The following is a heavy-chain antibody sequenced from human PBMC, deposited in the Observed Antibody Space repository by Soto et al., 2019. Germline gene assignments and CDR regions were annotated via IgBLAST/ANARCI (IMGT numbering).Heavy chain of an antibody. J-gene: IGHJ4*02. CDR2: ISDYNGNT. CDR1: GYTFTSYG. CDR3: ARDPLGGIWLSNPN. D-gene: IGHD3-16*01. V-gene: IGHV1-18*01. Sequence: QVQLVQSGAEVKKPGASVKVSCKASGYTFTSYGISWVRQAPGQWLEWMGWISDYNGNTNYAQKLHARVTMTTDTSTSTAYMELRSLRYDDTAEHYGARDPLGGIWLSNPNWGQGTLVTVSS.